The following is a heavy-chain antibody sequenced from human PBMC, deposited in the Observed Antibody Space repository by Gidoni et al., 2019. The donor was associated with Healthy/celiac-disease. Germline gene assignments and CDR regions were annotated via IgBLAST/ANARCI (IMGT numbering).Heavy chain of an antibody. CDR2: ISYDGSNK. V-gene: IGHV3-30-3*01. Sequence: QVQLVESGGGVVQPGRTLRLSWAASGFPLRSYAMHWVRQAPGKGLEWMAVISYDGSNKYYADSVKGRFTISRDNSKNTLYLQMNSLRAEDTAVYYCARAVGEPCSGGSCYPGPDYWGQGTLVTVSS. J-gene: IGHJ4*02. CDR1: GFPLRSYA. CDR3: ARAVGEPCSGGSCYPGPDY. D-gene: IGHD2-15*01.